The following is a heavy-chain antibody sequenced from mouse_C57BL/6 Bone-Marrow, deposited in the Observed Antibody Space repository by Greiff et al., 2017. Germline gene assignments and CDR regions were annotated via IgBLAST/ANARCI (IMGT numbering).Heavy chain of an antibody. D-gene: IGHD1-1*01. CDR3: TGGTTVTDY. V-gene: IGHV6-3*01. Sequence: VTAVESGGGSVQPGGFMKLSCVASGFTFSNYWMNWVRQSPEKGLEWVAQIRLKSDNYATHYAESVKGRFTISRDDSKSSVYLQMNNLRAEDTGIYYCTGGTTVTDYWGQGTTLTVSS. CDR2: IRLKSDNYAT. CDR1: GFTFSNYW. J-gene: IGHJ2*01.